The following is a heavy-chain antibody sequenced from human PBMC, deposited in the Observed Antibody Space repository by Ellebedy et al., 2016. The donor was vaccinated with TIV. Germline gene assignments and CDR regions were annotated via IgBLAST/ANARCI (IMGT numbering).Heavy chain of an antibody. D-gene: IGHD6-19*01. V-gene: IGHV3-23*01. CDR1: GFTFSSYP. CDR2: IRGSDEST. CDR3: AKVSQTSGWFFVN. J-gene: IGHJ4*02. Sequence: GESLKISCAASGFTFSSYPMSWVRQAPGKGLEWVSFIRGSDESTYYAGPVKGRFTISRDDSKNTLFLQMSSLRAEDTAIYYCAKVSQTSGWFFVNWGQGTLVTVSS.